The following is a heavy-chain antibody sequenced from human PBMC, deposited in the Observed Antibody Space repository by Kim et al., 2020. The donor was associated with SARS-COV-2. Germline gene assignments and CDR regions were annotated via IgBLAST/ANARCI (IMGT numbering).Heavy chain of an antibody. V-gene: IGHV1-18*01. Sequence: ASVKVSCKASGYTFTSYGISWVRQARGQGLEWMGWISAYNGNTNYAQNLQGRVTLTTDTSTSTAYMELRSLRYEDTAVYYCARDQSEYYDSNGSYLDAFDIWGQGTMVTVSS. CDR2: ISAYNGNT. CDR3: ARDQSEYYDSNGSYLDAFDI. CDR1: GYTFTSYG. J-gene: IGHJ3*02. D-gene: IGHD3-22*01.